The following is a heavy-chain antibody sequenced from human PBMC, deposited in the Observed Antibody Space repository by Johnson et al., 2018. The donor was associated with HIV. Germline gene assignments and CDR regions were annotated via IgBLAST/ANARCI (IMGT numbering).Heavy chain of an antibody. CDR1: GFTFDDYG. J-gene: IGHJ3*01. CDR3: ASSRANDYGIPDAFPV. V-gene: IGHV3-20*04. CDR2: LNWNGGST. Sequence: VQLVESGGGVVRPGGSLRLSCAASGFTFDDYGMSWVRQAPGKGLEWVSGLNWNGGSTGYVDSVKGRFTISRDNAKNSVYLQMNSLRAEDTAVYYCASSRANDYGIPDAFPVWGQGTMVTVSS. D-gene: IGHD4-17*01.